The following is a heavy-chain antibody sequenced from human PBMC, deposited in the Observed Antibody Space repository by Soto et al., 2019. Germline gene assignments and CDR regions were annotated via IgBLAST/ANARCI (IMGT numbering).Heavy chain of an antibody. CDR3: AKDLDVSSYRLPYYFDS. J-gene: IGHJ4*02. D-gene: IGHD3-3*01. V-gene: IGHV3-23*01. CDR1: GFTFSSYA. CDR2: ISGSGGNT. Sequence: SGGSLRLSCAASGFTFSSYAMSWVRQAPGKGLEWVSGISGSGGNTYYIDSVKGRFTISRDNSKNTLYVQMNSLRAEDTALYYCAKDLDVSSYRLPYYFDSWGQGAQVTVSS.